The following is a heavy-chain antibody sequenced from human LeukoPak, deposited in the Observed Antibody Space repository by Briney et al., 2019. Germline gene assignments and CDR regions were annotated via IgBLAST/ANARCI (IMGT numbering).Heavy chain of an antibody. D-gene: IGHD1-26*01. CDR1: GHSISSDYY. V-gene: IGHV4-38-2*02. CDR2: IYHSGST. J-gene: IGHJ4*02. Sequence: SETPSLTCTVSGHSISSDYYWAWVRQPPGKGLEWIGSIYHSGSTYYGPALKSRVTISVDTSKNQFSLKLSSVTAADTAVYYCAREIVGLTRPFDYWGQGTLVTVSS. CDR3: AREIVGLTRPFDY.